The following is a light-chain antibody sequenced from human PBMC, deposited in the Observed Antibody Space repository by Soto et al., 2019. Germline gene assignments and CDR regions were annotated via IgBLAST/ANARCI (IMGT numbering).Light chain of an antibody. V-gene: IGKV3D-15*01. CDR2: DAS. CDR1: LSVSVY. CDR3: QQYVEWPPIT. Sequence: IVLKHSPATLSLSPGERATLSCRTSLSVSVYLDWYQQKPGQAPRLLISDASNRATGIPARFRGSGSGTEFTLTISSLRSEDSAIYYCQQYVEWPPITFGQGTKVDI. J-gene: IGKJ1*01.